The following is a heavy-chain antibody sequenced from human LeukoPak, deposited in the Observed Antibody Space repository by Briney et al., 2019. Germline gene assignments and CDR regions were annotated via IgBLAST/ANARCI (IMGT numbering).Heavy chain of an antibody. Sequence: GGSLRLSCAVSGYIVSSNYMSWVRQAPGKGLEWISYISSRGTPIHYADSVKGRFTISWDNANNSLYPHMNSLRAEDTAVYYCARARGEYYYDSSGYYPPYYFYMDVWGKGTTVTVSS. J-gene: IGHJ6*03. CDR2: ISSRGTPI. D-gene: IGHD3-22*01. CDR1: GYIVSSNY. CDR3: ARARGEYYYDSSGYYPPYYFYMDV. V-gene: IGHV3-11*04.